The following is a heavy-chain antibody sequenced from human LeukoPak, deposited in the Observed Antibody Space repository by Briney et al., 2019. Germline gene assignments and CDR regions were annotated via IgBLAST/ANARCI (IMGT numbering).Heavy chain of an antibody. CDR3: ARQKPGSSGWYAPYYYYGMDV. Sequence: PGGSLRLSCAASGFTLSSYEMNWVRQAPGKGLEWVSHISSSGSTIYYADSVKGRFTISRDNAKNSLYLQMNSLRAEDTAVYYCARQKPGSSGWYAPYYYYGMDVWGKGTTVTVSS. D-gene: IGHD6-19*01. CDR2: ISSSGSTI. J-gene: IGHJ6*04. CDR1: GFTLSSYE. V-gene: IGHV3-48*03.